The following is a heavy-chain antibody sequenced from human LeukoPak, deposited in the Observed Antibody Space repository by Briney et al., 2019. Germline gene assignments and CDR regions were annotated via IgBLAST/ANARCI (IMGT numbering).Heavy chain of an antibody. CDR2: IIPIFGTA. Sequence: GSSVKVSCKASGGTFSSYAISWVRQAPGQGPEWMGGIIPIFGTANYAQKFQGRVTITTDESTSTAYMELSSLRSEDTAVYYCARDPPGGGSTGFDPWGQGTLVTVSS. J-gene: IGHJ5*02. CDR1: GGTFSSYA. D-gene: IGHD3-16*01. V-gene: IGHV1-69*05. CDR3: ARDPPGGGSTGFDP.